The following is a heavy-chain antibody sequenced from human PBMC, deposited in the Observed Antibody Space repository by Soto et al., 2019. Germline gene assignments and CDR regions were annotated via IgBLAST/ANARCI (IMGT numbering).Heavy chain of an antibody. D-gene: IGHD2-15*01. J-gene: IGHJ4*02. CDR2: ISAYNGNT. V-gene: IGHV1-18*04. CDR1: GFTFIPYY. Sequence: ASVTVSFNTFGFTFIPYYMNCGGRAPGQGLEWMGSISAYNGNTNYAQKLQGRVTMTTDTSTSTAYMELRSLRSDDTAVYYCARDMGSGPTYFDYWGQGTLVTVS. CDR3: ARDMGSGPTYFDY.